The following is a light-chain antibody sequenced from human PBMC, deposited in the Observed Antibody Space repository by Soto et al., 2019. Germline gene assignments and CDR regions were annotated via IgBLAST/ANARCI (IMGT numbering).Light chain of an antibody. Sequence: DMQLTQSPSFLSASVGDRVTITCRASQGISSYLAWYKQTPGKAPKLLIYAASTLQSGVPPRFSGSGSGTEFTLTISSLQPEDFATYYCQELNSYPFTFGGGTKVEIK. J-gene: IGKJ4*01. CDR2: AAS. CDR1: QGISSY. CDR3: QELNSYPFT. V-gene: IGKV1-9*01.